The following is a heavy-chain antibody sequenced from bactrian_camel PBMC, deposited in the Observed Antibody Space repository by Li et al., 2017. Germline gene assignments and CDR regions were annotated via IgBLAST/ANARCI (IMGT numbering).Heavy chain of an antibody. V-gene: IGHV3S1*01. CDR2: INGGCGSP. CDR1: GFTFSSYW. CDR3: ATMGPYDRPFGH. Sequence: HVQLVESGGGLVQPGGSLRLSCAASGFTFSSYWMYWVRQAPGKGLEWVSNINGGCGSPTYADSVKGRFTISRDNANKILYLQMNSLKTEDTGDYYCATMGPYDRPFGHWGQGTQVTVS. D-gene: IGHD4*01. J-gene: IGHJ6*01.